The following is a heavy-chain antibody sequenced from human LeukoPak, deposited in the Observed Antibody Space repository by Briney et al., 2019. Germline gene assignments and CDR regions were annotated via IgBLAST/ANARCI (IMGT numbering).Heavy chain of an antibody. CDR1: GFTFSSYG. J-gene: IGHJ4*02. CDR3: ATGPAFYYDIGY. Sequence: GGTLLLSCAASGFTFSSYGMRWVRQAPGKGLEWVSAISGSGGSTYYADSVKGRFTISRDNSKNTLYLQMNSLRAEDTAVYYCATGPAFYYDIGYWGQGTLVTVSS. V-gene: IGHV3-23*01. CDR2: ISGSGGST. D-gene: IGHD3-9*01.